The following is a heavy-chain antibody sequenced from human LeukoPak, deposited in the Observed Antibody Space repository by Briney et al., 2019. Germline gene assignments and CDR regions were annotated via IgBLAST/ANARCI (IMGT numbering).Heavy chain of an antibody. V-gene: IGHV4-59*01. CDR3: ARIPGIAVAGTVTAYYYYGMDV. CDR2: IYYSGST. CDR1: GGSISSYY. D-gene: IGHD6-19*01. Sequence: SETLSLTCTVSGGSISSYYWSWIRQPPGKGLEWIGYIYYSGSTNYNPSLKSRVTISVDTSKNQFSLKLSSVTAADTAVYYCARIPGIAVAGTVTAYYYYGMDVWGQGTMVTVSS. J-gene: IGHJ6*02.